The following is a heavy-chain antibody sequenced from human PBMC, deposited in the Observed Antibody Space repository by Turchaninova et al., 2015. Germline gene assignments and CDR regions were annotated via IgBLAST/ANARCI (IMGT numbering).Heavy chain of an antibody. J-gene: IGHJ4*02. V-gene: IGHV3-30*18. CDR2: ISYDGSNK. CDR1: GFTFSSYG. Sequence: QVQLVESGGGVVQPGGSLGLSCGGFGFTFSSYGMHWVRQAPGKGLEWVAFISYDGSNKYYGDSVKGRFTISRDNPKNTMYLQINSLRPEDTAVYYCAKDQDNYDSSGQYGFDYWGQGTLVTVSS. CDR3: AKDQDNYDSSGQYGFDY. D-gene: IGHD3-22*01.